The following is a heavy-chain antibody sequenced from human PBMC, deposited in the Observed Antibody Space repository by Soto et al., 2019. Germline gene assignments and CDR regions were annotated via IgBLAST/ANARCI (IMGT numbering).Heavy chain of an antibody. CDR2: IYFTGNA. J-gene: IGHJ4*02. CDR3: ARDSPLDNGGNSGLDY. Sequence: QVQLQESGPGLVKPSETLSLTCNVSGGSISGYYWAWIRQPPGKGLEWIGYIYFTGNANYSPSLKSRVTMSVDMSTNQFSLNLRSVTAADTAVYYCARDSPLDNGGNSGLDYWGQGTVVTVSS. CDR1: GGSISGYY. D-gene: IGHD2-21*02. V-gene: IGHV4-59*01.